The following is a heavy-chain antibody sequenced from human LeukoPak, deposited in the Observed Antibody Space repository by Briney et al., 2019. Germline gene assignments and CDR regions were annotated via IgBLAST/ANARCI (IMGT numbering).Heavy chain of an antibody. V-gene: IGHV4-59*01. J-gene: IGHJ6*03. D-gene: IGHD6-13*01. Sequence: PSKTLSLTCTVSGGSISSYYWSWIRQPPGKGLEWIGYIYYSGSTNYNPSLKSRVTISVDTSKNQFSLKLSSVTAADTAVYYCARTHSSSWYGDYYYYMDVWGKGTTVTISS. CDR3: ARTHSSSWYGDYYYYMDV. CDR2: IYYSGST. CDR1: GGSISSYY.